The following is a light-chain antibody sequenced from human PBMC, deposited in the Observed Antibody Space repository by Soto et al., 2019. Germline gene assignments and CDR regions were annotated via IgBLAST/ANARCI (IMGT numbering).Light chain of an antibody. CDR1: SGSIANNY. CDR2: ENN. CDR3: QSYGSDFVV. J-gene: IGLJ2*01. Sequence: NFMLTQPHSVSESPGKTLSISCTRSSGSIANNYVQWYQQRPGSAPTTVIYENNQRLSGVPDRFSGSTDGSSNSASLTISGQQTEDEADYYCQSYGSDFVVFGGGTKLTV. V-gene: IGLV6-57*04.